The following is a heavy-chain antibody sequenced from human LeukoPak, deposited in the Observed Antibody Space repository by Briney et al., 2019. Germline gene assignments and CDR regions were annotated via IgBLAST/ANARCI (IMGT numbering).Heavy chain of an antibody. Sequence: ASVKVSCKASGYTFTSYYMHWVRPAPGQGLAWMGIINPSGCSTSYAQKFQGTVTMTRDTSTSTVYMELSSLRSEDTAVYYCAYRIAVAGTQFDYWGQGTLVTVSS. D-gene: IGHD6-19*01. J-gene: IGHJ4*02. CDR2: INPSGCST. CDR1: GYTFTSYY. V-gene: IGHV1-46*01. CDR3: AYRIAVAGTQFDY.